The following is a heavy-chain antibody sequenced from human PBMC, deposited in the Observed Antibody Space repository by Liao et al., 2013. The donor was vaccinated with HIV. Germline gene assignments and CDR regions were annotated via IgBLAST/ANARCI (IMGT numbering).Heavy chain of an antibody. CDR1: GGSISSGGYS. V-gene: IGHV4-30-2*01. CDR2: INHSGST. CDR3: ARERXPLKFGYFDL. J-gene: IGHJ2*01. D-gene: IGHD4/OR15-4a*01. Sequence: QLQLQESGSGLVKPSQTLSLTCAVSGGSISSGGYSWSWIRQPPGKGLEWIGEINHSGSTNYNPSLKSRVTISVDRSKNQFSLKLSSVTAADTAVYYCARERXPLKFGYFDLWGRGTLVAVSS.